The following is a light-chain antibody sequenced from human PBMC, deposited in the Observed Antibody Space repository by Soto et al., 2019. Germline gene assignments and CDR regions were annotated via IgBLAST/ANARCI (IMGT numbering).Light chain of an antibody. J-gene: IGLJ1*01. V-gene: IGLV2-14*01. CDR3: TSYTSSSTYG. Sequence: QSALTQPASVSGSPGQSITVSCTGTSSDVGGYDYVSWYQQHPGNAPKLLISDVTNRPSGVSNRFSGSKSGNTASLPISGLQSEDEADYYCTSYTSSSTYGFGTGTKVTVL. CDR1: SSDVGGYDY. CDR2: DVT.